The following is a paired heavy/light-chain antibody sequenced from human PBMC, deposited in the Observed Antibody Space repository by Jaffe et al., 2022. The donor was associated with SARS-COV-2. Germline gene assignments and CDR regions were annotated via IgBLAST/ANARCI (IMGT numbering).Heavy chain of an antibody. V-gene: IGHV4-39*01. CDR2: IYYSGST. J-gene: IGHJ4*02. CDR3: ARRGDSYAVFDY. D-gene: IGHD5-18*01. CDR1: GGSIRTSSYY. Sequence: QLQLQESGPGLVKPSETLSLTCTVSGGSIRTSSYYWGWIRQPPGKGLEWIGSIYYSGSTYYNPSLKSRVTISVDTSKNQFSLKLRSVTAADAAVYYCARRGDSYAVFDYWGQGTQVTVSS.
Light chain of an antibody. CDR1: QSILYSSKNKNS. Sequence: DIVMTQSPDSLAVSLGERATINCKSSQSILYSSKNKNSLAWYQQKPRQPPKLLIYWASTRESGVPDRFSGSGSGTDFTLTISSLQAEDVAVYFCQQYLSAPQTFGQGTKLEIK. V-gene: IGKV4-1*01. CDR2: WAS. J-gene: IGKJ2*01. CDR3: QQYLSAPQT.